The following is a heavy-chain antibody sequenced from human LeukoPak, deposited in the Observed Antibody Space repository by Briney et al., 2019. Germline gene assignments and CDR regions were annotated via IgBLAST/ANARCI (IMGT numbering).Heavy chain of an antibody. CDR1: GFTSSSYW. J-gene: IGHJ6*04. CDR3: ARDVVRGVYGMDV. CDR2: IKQDGSEK. Sequence: GRSLRLSCAASGFTSSSYWMSWVRQAPGKGLEWVANIKQDGSEKYYVDSVKGRFTISRDNAKNSLYLQMNSLRAEDTAVYYCARDVVRGVYGMDVWGKGTTVTVSS. V-gene: IGHV3-7*01. D-gene: IGHD3-10*01.